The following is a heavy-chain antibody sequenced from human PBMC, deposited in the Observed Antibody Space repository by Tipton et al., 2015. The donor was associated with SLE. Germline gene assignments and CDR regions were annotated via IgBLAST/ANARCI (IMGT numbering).Heavy chain of an antibody. V-gene: IGHV4-61*02. CDR2: IYWSGST. D-gene: IGHD7-27*01. CDR3: ARDPNGGYGSFDY. CDR1: GGSINSGSYY. J-gene: IGHJ4*02. Sequence: TLSLTCTVSGGSINSGSYYWSWIRQSAGKGLEWIGRIYWSGSTSYNHSLKSRVTISVDTSKNQLSLKFSSVSAADTAVYYCARDPNGGYGSFDYWGLGALVTVSS.